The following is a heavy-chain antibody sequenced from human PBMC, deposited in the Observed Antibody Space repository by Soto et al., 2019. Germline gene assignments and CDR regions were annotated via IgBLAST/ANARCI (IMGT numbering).Heavy chain of an antibody. CDR1: GFTCSRYS. V-gene: IGHV3-21*01. CDR3: ARVGSYDTYDY. Sequence: VWSLGLSIAVSGFTCSRYSLNWVRQAPVKVLEWVSSISSSSSYIYYSDSVKGRFTISRDNAKNSLYLQMNSLRAEETAVYYCARVGSYDTYDYWGQGSLVTVTS. CDR2: ISSSSSYI. D-gene: IGHD1-26*01. J-gene: IGHJ4*02.